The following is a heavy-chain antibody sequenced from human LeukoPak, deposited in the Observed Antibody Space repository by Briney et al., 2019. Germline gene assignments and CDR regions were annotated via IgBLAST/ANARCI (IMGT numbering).Heavy chain of an antibody. CDR3: ARDPPDSSYWDYYMDV. J-gene: IGHJ6*03. CDR1: GGSISSGSYY. D-gene: IGHD6-6*01. CDR2: VYTSGST. Sequence: SQTLSLTCTVSGGSISSGSYYWSWIRQPAGKGLEWIGRVYTSGSTNYNPSLKSRVTISVDTSKNQFSLKLSSVTAADTAVYYCARDPPDSSYWDYYMDVWGKGTTVTVSS. V-gene: IGHV4-61*02.